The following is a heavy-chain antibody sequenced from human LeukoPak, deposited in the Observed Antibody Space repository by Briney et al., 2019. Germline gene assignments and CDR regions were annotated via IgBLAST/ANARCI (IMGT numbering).Heavy chain of an antibody. J-gene: IGHJ6*02. V-gene: IGHV3-30-3*01. CDR1: GFTFSSYD. CDR3: ARGTVGFGERLGMDV. D-gene: IGHD3-10*01. CDR2: TSTDGGIK. Sequence: HPGGSLRLSCVASGFTFSSYDMHWVRQAPGKGLEWVAVTSTDGGIKLYADYVKGRFTISRDNAKNSLYLQMNSLRAEDTAVYYCARGTVGFGERLGMDVWGQGTTVTVSS.